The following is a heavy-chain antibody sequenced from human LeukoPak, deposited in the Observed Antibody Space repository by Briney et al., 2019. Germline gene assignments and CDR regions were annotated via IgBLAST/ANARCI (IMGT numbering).Heavy chain of an antibody. CDR1: GFTFSSYS. CDR2: ISSSRSYI. J-gene: IGHJ4*02. CDR3: ARDPHYYDSSGYYY. D-gene: IGHD3-22*01. V-gene: IGHV3-21*01. Sequence: PGGSLRLSCAASGFTFSSYSMNWTRQAPGKGLEWVSSISSSRSYIYYADSVKGRFTISRDNAKNSLYLQMNSLRAEDTAVYYCARDPHYYDSSGYYYWGQGTLVTVSS.